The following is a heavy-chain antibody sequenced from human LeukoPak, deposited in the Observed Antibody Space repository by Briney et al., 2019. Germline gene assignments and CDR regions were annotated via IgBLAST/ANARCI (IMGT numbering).Heavy chain of an antibody. CDR1: GFTFDDYA. Sequence: PGGSLRLSCAVSGFTFDDYAMSWVRQAPGRGLEWVSGINWNGGSATYADSVKGRFTISRDNAKNSLYLQMNSLRAEDTAVYYCARSTGTAGGGWFDPWGQGTLVTVSS. V-gene: IGHV3-20*04. D-gene: IGHD1-1*01. CDR3: ARSTGTAGGGWFDP. J-gene: IGHJ5*02. CDR2: INWNGGSA.